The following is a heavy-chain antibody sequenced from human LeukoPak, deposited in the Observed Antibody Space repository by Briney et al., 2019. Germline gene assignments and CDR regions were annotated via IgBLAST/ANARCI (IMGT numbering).Heavy chain of an antibody. J-gene: IGHJ4*02. CDR3: ARRDNWNPYYFDY. CDR2: INHSGST. D-gene: IGHD1-20*01. V-gene: IGHV4-34*01. CDR1: GGSFSGYY. Sequence: SETLSLTCAVYGGSFSGYYWSWIRQPPGKGLEWIGEINHSGSTNYNPSLKSRVTISVDTSKNQFSLKLSSVTAADTAVYYCARRDNWNPYYFDYWGQGTLVTVSS.